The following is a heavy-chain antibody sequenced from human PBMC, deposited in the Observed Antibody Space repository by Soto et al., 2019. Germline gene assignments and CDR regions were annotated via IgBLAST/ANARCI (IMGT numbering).Heavy chain of an antibody. CDR2: IKQDGSEK. J-gene: IGHJ3*02. CDR1: GFTFSSYW. CDR3: ERDGVDTAMLDAFDI. V-gene: IGHV3-7*01. D-gene: IGHD5-18*01. Sequence: GGSLRLSCAASGFTFSSYWMSWVRQAPGKGMEWVDNIKQDGSEKYYVDSVKGRFTISRDNAKNSLYLQMNSLRAEDTAVYYCERDGVDTAMLDAFDIWGQGTMVTVSS.